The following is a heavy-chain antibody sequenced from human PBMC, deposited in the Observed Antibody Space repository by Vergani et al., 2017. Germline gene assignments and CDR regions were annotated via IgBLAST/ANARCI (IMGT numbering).Heavy chain of an antibody. CDR1: GFTFSNSA. D-gene: IGHD4-17*01. V-gene: IGHV3-23*01. CDR3: AKSLYGDYPWALYYYMDV. Sequence: EVHLLESGGGQVEAGGSLRLSCVASGFTFSNSAMSWVRQTSGKGLGWVSAISGHGDRTYYADAVKGRFTISRDNSKNTLYLQMNSLRAEDTAVYYCAKSLYGDYPWALYYYMDVWGKGTTVTVSS. J-gene: IGHJ6*03. CDR2: ISGHGDRT.